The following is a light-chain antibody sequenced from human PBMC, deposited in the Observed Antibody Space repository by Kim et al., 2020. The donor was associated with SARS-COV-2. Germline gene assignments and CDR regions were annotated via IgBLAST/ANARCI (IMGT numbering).Light chain of an antibody. CDR3: QSFDSTIQV. V-gene: IGLV6-57*01. CDR2: GNN. CDR1: GGSIASNS. Sequence: NFMLTQPHSVSESPGKTVTIPCTRSGGSIASNSVQWYQQRPGSSPTTVIYGNNQRPSGVPDRFSGSTDSSSNSASLTISGLKTEDEADYYCQSFDSTIQVFGGGTKLTVL. J-gene: IGLJ2*01.